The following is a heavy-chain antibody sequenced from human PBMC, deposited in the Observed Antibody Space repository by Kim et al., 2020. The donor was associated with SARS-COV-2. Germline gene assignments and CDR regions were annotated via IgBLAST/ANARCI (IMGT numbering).Heavy chain of an antibody. V-gene: IGHV4-4*07. Sequence: YTSGPTNYNPSLQSRVTMSVDMSKNQCSLKMSSVTAADTAVYYCASALGHWGQGTLVTVSS. J-gene: IGHJ4*02. CDR2: YTSGPT. CDR3: ASALGH. D-gene: IGHD3-16*02.